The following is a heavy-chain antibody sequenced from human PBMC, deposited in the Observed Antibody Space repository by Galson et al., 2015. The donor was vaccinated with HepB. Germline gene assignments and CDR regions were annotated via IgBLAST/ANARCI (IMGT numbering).Heavy chain of an antibody. CDR1: GFTFDDYA. D-gene: IGHD5-18*01. Sequence: SLRLSCAASGFTFDDYAMHWVRQAPGKGLEWVSGISWNSGSIGYADSVKGRFTISRDNAKNSLYLQMNSLRAEDTALYYCAKGQSTAMVDHPPDYWGQGTLVTVSS. CDR2: ISWNSGSI. V-gene: IGHV3-9*01. CDR3: AKGQSTAMVDHPPDY. J-gene: IGHJ4*02.